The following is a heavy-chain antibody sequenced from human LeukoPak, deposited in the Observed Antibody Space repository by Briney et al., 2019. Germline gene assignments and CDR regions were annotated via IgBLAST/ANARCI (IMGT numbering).Heavy chain of an antibody. D-gene: IGHD2-15*01. CDR1: GGSFSGYY. J-gene: IGHJ4*02. CDR3: ASGYCSGGSCYDY. Sequence: PSETLSLTCAVYGGSFSGYYWSWIRQPPGKGLEWLGEINHSGSTNYNPSLKSRVTISVDTSKNQFSLKLSSVTAADTAVYYCASGYCSGGSCYDYWGQGTLVTVSS. CDR2: INHSGST. V-gene: IGHV4-34*01.